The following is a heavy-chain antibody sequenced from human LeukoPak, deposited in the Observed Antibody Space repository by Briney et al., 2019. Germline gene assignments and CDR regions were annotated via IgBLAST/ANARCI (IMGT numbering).Heavy chain of an antibody. CDR2: IRYDGSNK. V-gene: IGHV3-30*02. Sequence: GGSLRLSCAASGFTFSSYDMHWVRQAPGKGLEWVAFIRYDGSNKYYADSVKGRFTISRDNSKNTLYLQMNSLRAEDTAVYYCARDWGDYRDHVGNYWGQGTRVTVSS. CDR1: GFTFSSYD. D-gene: IGHD4-17*01. J-gene: IGHJ4*02. CDR3: ARDWGDYRDHVGNY.